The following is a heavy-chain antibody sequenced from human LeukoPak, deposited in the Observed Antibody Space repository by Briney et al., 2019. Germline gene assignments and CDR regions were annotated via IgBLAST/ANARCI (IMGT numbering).Heavy chain of an antibody. Sequence: SQTLSLTCTVSGGSISSGGYYWSWIRQHPGKGLEWIGYISYGGSTNCNPSLKSRVTISVDTSKHQFSLKLSSVTAADTAVYYCARFPTTGYSSGWYLKMIASALGYMDVWGQGTTVTVSS. CDR3: ARFPTTGYSSGWYLKMIASALGYMDV. V-gene: IGHV4-61*08. J-gene: IGHJ6*02. CDR1: GGSISSGGYY. CDR2: ISYGGST. D-gene: IGHD6-19*01.